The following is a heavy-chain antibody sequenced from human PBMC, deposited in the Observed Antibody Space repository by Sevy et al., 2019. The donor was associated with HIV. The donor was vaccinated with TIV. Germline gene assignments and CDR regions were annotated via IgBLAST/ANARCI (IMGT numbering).Heavy chain of an antibody. J-gene: IGHJ4*02. CDR1: GFTFSNYW. Sequence: GGSLRLSCAASGFTFSNYWMSWVRQAPGKGLEWVANIKQDGSEIYYVDSVKGRFTISRDNAKNSLYLQMNSLRAEDTAVYYCARPYRTDPFYYSGSGGYYYPSYFDYWGQGTLVTVSS. CDR2: IKQDGSEI. D-gene: IGHD3-22*01. V-gene: IGHV3-7*01. CDR3: ARPYRTDPFYYSGSGGYYYPSYFDY.